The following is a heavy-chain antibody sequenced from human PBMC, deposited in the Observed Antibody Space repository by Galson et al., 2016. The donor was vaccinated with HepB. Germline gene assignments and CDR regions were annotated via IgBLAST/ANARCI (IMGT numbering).Heavy chain of an antibody. V-gene: IGHV3-66*02. CDR3: ARDPGPLTFVRGV. D-gene: IGHD3-10*01. Sequence: SLRLSCAASGFTVGNNYMSWVRQAPGKGLERVSVIYSGGSTSYAATVKGRFTISRDSSTNTVYLQMNDLRTEDTAVYFCARDPGPLTFVRGVWGQGALVIATS. J-gene: IGHJ4*02. CDR1: GFTVGNNY. CDR2: IYSGGST.